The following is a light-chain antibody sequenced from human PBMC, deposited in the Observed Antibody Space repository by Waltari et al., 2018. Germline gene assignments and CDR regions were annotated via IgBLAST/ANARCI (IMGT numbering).Light chain of an antibody. CDR1: SSNVNNYNL. V-gene: IGLV2-23*02. CDR3: CSFAGGNNFEVI. Sequence: QSALTQPASVSGSPGQSITISCTGTSSNVNNYNLVSWYQHHPGKAPKLLIYEVSKRPAVISNRASGSTSGNTASLTISGLQAEDESDYYCCSFAGGNNFEVIFGGGTRLTVL. CDR2: EVS. J-gene: IGLJ2*01.